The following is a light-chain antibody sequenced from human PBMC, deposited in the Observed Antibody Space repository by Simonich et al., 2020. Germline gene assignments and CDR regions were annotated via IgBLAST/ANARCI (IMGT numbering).Light chain of an antibody. J-gene: IGKJ2*01. CDR1: KGLSNY. CDR3: LQHNSYPYT. CDR2: AAS. Sequence: DIQMTQSPSAMSASVGDRVTITCRASKGLSNYLAWLQQKPGKVPKLRIYAASSLQSGVPSRFSGSGSGTEFTLTISSLQPEDFATYYCLQHNSYPYTFGQGTKLEIK. V-gene: IGKV1-17*03.